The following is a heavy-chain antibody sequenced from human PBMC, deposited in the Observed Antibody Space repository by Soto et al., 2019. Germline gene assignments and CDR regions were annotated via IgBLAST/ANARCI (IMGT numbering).Heavy chain of an antibody. J-gene: IGHJ6*02. D-gene: IGHD3-3*01. CDR3: ARDTYYDFWSGYYRSYYGMDV. Sequence: SETLSLTCTVSGGSISSGGYYWSWIRQHPGKGLEWIGYIYYSGSTYYNPSLKSRVTMSVDTSKNQFSLKLSSVTAADTAVYYCARDTYYDFWSGYYRSYYGMDVWGQGTTVTVSS. V-gene: IGHV4-31*03. CDR1: GGSISSGGYY. CDR2: IYYSGST.